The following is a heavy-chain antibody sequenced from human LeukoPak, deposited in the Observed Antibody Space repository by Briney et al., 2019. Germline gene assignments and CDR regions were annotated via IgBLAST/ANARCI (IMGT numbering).Heavy chain of an antibody. CDR1: GGSVSDYY. Sequence: SETLSLTCTVSGGSVSDYYWSWIWQSPGKGLEWIGYIYYTGSTSYNPSLRSRVTMSADTSKNQFSLKLSSVTAADTAVYYCASQKLGNDYWGQGTLVTVSS. CDR2: IYYTGST. V-gene: IGHV4-59*02. J-gene: IGHJ4*02. CDR3: ASQKLGNDY. D-gene: IGHD7-27*01.